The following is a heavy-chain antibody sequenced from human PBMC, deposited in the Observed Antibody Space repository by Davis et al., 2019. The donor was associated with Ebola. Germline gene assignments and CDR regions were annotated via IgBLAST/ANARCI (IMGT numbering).Heavy chain of an antibody. CDR2: IYTSGST. Sequence: PSETLSLTCTVSGGSISRYYWSWIRQPAGKGLEWIGRIYTSGSTNYNPSLKSRVTMSVDTSKNQFSLKLSSVTAADTAVYYCARGGDYYDSSGYSFDYWGQGTLVTVSS. CDR1: GGSISRYY. CDR3: ARGGDYYDSSGYSFDY. D-gene: IGHD3-22*01. J-gene: IGHJ4*02. V-gene: IGHV4-4*07.